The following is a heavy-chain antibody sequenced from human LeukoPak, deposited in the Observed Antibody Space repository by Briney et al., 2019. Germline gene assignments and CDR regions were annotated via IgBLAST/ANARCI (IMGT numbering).Heavy chain of an antibody. CDR3: AKALLPYYFDY. CDR1: GFTFSSYG. Sequence: GGSLRLSCAASGFTFSSYGMSWVRQAPGKGLEWVSAISSSGGSTYYADSVKGRFTISRDNSKNTLYLQMNSLRAEDTAVYYCAKALLPYYFDYWGQGTLVTVSS. J-gene: IGHJ4*02. V-gene: IGHV3-23*01. CDR2: ISSSGGST.